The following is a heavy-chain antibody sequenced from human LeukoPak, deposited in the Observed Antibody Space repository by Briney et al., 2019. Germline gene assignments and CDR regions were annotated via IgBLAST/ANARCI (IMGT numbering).Heavy chain of an antibody. V-gene: IGHV4-39*07. Sequence: SETLSLTCTVSGSSISSSSYYWGWVRQPPGKGLEWIGSIYYSGSTYYNPSLKSRVTISVDTSKNQFSLKLSSVTAADTAVYYCARVIYDSSGYYTTRTDWFDPWGQGTLVTVSS. CDR3: ARVIYDSSGYYTTRTDWFDP. CDR2: IYYSGST. J-gene: IGHJ5*02. CDR1: GSSISSSSYY. D-gene: IGHD3-22*01.